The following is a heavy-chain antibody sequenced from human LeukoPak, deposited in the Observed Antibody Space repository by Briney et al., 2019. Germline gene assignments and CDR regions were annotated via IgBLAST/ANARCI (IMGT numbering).Heavy chain of an antibody. CDR3: AKSTWQYHYDGQIDQ. V-gene: IGHV3-9*01. J-gene: IGHJ4*02. D-gene: IGHD3-22*01. Sequence: GGSLRLSCAASGFTFSTYPMHWVRQAPGKDLEWVAGISWNSVNRDYGDSVKGRFTISRDNAKGSLYLQMNSLKLEDTALYYCAKSTWQYHYDGQIDQWGQGTLVTVS. CDR2: ISWNSVNR. CDR1: GFTFSTYP.